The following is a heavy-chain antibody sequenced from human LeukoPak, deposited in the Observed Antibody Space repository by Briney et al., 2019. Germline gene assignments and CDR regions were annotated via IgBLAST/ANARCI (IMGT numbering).Heavy chain of an antibody. V-gene: IGHV3-53*01. D-gene: IGHD3-10*01. Sequence: PGGSLRLSCAASGFTVSSNYMSWVRQAPGKGLEWVSVIYSGGSTYYADPVKGRFTISRDNSKNTLYLQMNSLRAEDTAVYYCAKVLLWFGEPQGYWGQGTLVTVSS. CDR1: GFTVSSNY. CDR2: IYSGGST. J-gene: IGHJ4*02. CDR3: AKVLLWFGEPQGY.